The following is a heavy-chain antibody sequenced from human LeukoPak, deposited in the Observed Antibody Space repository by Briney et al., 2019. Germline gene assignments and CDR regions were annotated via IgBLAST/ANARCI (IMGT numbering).Heavy chain of an antibody. J-gene: IGHJ4*02. CDR3: TRVGYIDEGIDY. V-gene: IGHV3-30-3*01. CDR1: GFTFSSYA. CDR2: ISYDGSNK. D-gene: IGHD5-24*01. Sequence: GRSLRLSCAASGFTFSSYAMHWVRQAPGKGLEWVAVISYDGSNKYYADSVKGRFTISRDNAKNSLYLQMNSLRAEDTAIYYCTRVGYIDEGIDYWGQGALVTVSS.